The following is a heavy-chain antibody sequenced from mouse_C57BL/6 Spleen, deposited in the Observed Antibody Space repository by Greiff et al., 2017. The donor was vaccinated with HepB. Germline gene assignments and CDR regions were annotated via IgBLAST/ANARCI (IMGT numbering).Heavy chain of an antibody. J-gene: IGHJ3*01. CDR3: ARAGGYDYPAWFAY. D-gene: IGHD2-4*01. Sequence: VQLQQPGAELVKPGASVKLSCKASGYTFTSYWMHWVKQRPGQGLEWIGMIHPNSGSTNYNEKFKSKATLTVDKSSSTAYMQLSSLTSEDSAVYYCARAGGYDYPAWFAYWGQGTLVTVSA. CDR1: GYTFTSYW. CDR2: IHPNSGST. V-gene: IGHV1-64*01.